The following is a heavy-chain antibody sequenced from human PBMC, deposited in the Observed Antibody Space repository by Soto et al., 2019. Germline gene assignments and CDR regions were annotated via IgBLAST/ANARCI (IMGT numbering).Heavy chain of an antibody. CDR3: ARIAVAGGY. CDR2: IIPIFGTT. Sequence: QVHLEQSGSEVKKPGSTVKVSCKASGGSFSSFTLSWVRQAPGQGLEWMGRIIPIFGTTNYAQKFQDRVTLTADMSTSTVYLEMSGLTSDDTAIYYCARIAVAGGYWGQGTLVIVSS. D-gene: IGHD6-19*01. V-gene: IGHV1-69*08. CDR1: GGSFSSFT. J-gene: IGHJ4*02.